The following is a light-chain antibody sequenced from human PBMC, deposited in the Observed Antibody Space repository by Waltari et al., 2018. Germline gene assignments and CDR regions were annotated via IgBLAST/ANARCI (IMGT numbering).Light chain of an antibody. V-gene: IGKV3-20*01. CDR3: QQYGSSPLFT. CDR1: QSVSSSY. CDR2: GAS. Sequence: EIVLTQSPGTLSLSPGERATLSCRASQSVSSSYLAWDQQKPGQAPRLLINGASSRATGIPDRFSGSGSGTDFTLTISRLEPEDFAVYYCQQYGSSPLFTFGPGTKVDIK. J-gene: IGKJ3*01.